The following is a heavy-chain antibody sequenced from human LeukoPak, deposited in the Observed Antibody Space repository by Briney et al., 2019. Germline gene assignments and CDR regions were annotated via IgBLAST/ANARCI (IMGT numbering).Heavy chain of an antibody. Sequence: GGSLRLSCAASGFTFSSYGMHWVRQAPGKGLEWVSSISSSSSYIYYADSVKGRFTISRDNAKNSLYLQVNSLRAEDTAVYYCARDGQLAATATPYYFDYWGQGTLVTVSS. CDR1: GFTFSSYG. D-gene: IGHD2-15*01. CDR3: ARDGQLAATATPYYFDY. CDR2: ISSSSSYI. V-gene: IGHV3-21*01. J-gene: IGHJ4*02.